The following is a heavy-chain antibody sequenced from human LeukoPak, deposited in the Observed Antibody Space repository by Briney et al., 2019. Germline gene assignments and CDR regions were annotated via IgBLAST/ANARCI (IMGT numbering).Heavy chain of an antibody. CDR2: IRYDGGIK. CDR3: ANGPHYNILTGFYKVRSHLDY. D-gene: IGHD3-9*01. CDR1: GFTFSNYG. Sequence: QTGGSLRLSCAASGFTFSNYGMHWVRQPPGKGLEWVAFIRYDGGIKHYADSVKGRFTLSRDNSKNTLYLQMNSLRAEDTAVYYCANGPHYNILTGFYKVRSHLDYWGQGTLVTVSS. J-gene: IGHJ4*02. V-gene: IGHV3-30*02.